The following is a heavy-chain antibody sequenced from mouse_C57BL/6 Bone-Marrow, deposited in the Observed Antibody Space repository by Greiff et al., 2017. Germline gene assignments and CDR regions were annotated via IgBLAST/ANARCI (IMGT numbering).Heavy chain of an antibody. CDR1: GYTFTRYW. CDR3: ARKGNFTWFAY. Sequence: QVQLQQPGAELVMPGASVKLSCKASGYTFTRYWMHWVKQRPGQGLEWIGEIDPSASYTNYNHKFKGKSTLTVDKSSSTAYMQLSSLTSEDSAGYYCARKGNFTWFAYWGQGTLVTVSA. CDR2: IDPSASYT. D-gene: IGHD2-1*01. J-gene: IGHJ3*01. V-gene: IGHV1-69*01.